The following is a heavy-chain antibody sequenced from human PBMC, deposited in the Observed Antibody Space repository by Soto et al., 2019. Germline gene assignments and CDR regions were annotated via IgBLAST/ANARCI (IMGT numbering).Heavy chain of an antibody. D-gene: IGHD3-3*01. CDR2: IYHSGST. CDR3: ASSKVGFWSGFGMDV. J-gene: IGHJ6*02. Sequence: SETLSLTCAVSGGSISSGGYSWSWIRQPPGKGLEWIGYIYHSGSTYYNPSLKSRVTISVDTSKNQVSLKMRSVTAADTAVYFCASSKVGFWSGFGMDVWGQGTTVTVSS. CDR1: GGSISSGGYS. V-gene: IGHV4-30-2*01.